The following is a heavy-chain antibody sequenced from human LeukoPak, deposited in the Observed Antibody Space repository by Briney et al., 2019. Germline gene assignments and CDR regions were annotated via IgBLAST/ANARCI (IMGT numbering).Heavy chain of an antibody. CDR1: GYSISSGYY. V-gene: IGHV4-38-2*01. CDR3: ASLCSNGVCYGYYYYMDV. J-gene: IGHJ6*03. D-gene: IGHD2-8*01. CDR2: LYHSGST. Sequence: KPSETLSLTCAVSGYSISSGYYWGWVRQPPGKGLGWIGTLYHSGSTYYNPSLKSRVTISVDTSKNQFSLKLSSVTAADTAVYYCASLCSNGVCYGYYYYMDVWGKGTTVTVSS.